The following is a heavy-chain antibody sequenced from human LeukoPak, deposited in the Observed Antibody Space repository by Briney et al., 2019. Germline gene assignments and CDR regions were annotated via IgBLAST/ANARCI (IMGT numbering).Heavy chain of an antibody. CDR1: GGSISSYY. Sequence: SETLSLTCTVSGGSISSYYWSWIRQPPGKGLEWIGYIYYSGSTNYNPSLKSRVTISVDTSKNQFSLKLSSVTAADTAVYYCARLIRASDILTGYYCYYGMDVWGQGTTVTVSS. CDR2: IYYSGST. CDR3: ARLIRASDILTGYYCYYGMDV. J-gene: IGHJ6*02. V-gene: IGHV4-59*08. D-gene: IGHD3-9*01.